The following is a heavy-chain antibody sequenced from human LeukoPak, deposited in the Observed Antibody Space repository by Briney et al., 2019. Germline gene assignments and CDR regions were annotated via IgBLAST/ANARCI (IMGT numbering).Heavy chain of an antibody. D-gene: IGHD2-15*01. V-gene: IGHV1-24*01. Sequence: ASVKVSCKVSGYTLTELSMHWVRQAPGKGLEWMGGFDPEDGETIYAQKFQGGVTMTEDTSTDTAYMELSSLRSEDTAVYYCATALKPRPRGCSGGSCLLFDYWGQGTLVTVSS. J-gene: IGHJ4*02. CDR3: ATALKPRPRGCSGGSCLLFDY. CDR2: FDPEDGET. CDR1: GYTLTELS.